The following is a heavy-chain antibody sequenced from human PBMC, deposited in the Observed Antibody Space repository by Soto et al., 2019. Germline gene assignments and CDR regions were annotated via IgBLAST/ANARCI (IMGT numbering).Heavy chain of an antibody. CDR2: IYYSGST. J-gene: IGHJ6*02. V-gene: IGHV4-39*01. D-gene: IGHD2-2*01. CDR3: ARLHGYCISSSCHGHYAMDV. CDR1: GGSISNTNYY. Sequence: PSETLSLTCTVSGGSISNTNYYWGWIRQPPGKGLEWIASIYYSGSTYYNPSLKSRGTISVDTSKNQFSLKVTSVTAADTAVYYCARLHGYCISSSCHGHYAMDVWGQGTTVTVSS.